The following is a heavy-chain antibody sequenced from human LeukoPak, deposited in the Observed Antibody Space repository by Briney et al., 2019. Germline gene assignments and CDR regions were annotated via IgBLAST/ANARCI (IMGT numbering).Heavy chain of an antibody. CDR3: ASSEAVAGTGNFDY. CDR1: GFTFSSYA. Sequence: PGGSLRLSCSASGFTFSSYAMYWVRQAPGKGLEWVSVIYSGGSTYYADSVKGRFTVSRDNSKNTLYLQMNSLRAEDTAVYYCASSEAVAGTGNFDYWGQGTLVTVSS. J-gene: IGHJ4*02. CDR2: IYSGGST. V-gene: IGHV3-53*01. D-gene: IGHD6-19*01.